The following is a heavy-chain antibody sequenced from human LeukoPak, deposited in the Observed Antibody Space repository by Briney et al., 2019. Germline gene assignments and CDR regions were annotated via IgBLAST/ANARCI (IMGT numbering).Heavy chain of an antibody. V-gene: IGHV3-9*01. Sequence: GGSLRLSCAASGFTFDGYAMHWVRQAPGKGLEWVSGISWNSGSIGYADSVKGRFTISRDNAKNSLYLQMNSLRAEDTALYYCAKDILTRGEGYYDSSGYDYWGQGTLVTVSS. J-gene: IGHJ4*02. CDR2: ISWNSGSI. CDR1: GFTFDGYA. D-gene: IGHD3-22*01. CDR3: AKDILTRGEGYYDSSGYDY.